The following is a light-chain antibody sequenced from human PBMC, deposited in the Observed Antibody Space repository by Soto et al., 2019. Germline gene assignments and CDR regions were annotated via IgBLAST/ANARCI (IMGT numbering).Light chain of an antibody. J-gene: IGLJ2*01. CDR1: SSDVGGYNY. V-gene: IGLV2-14*01. CDR3: SSYTSSSTLV. CDR2: DVS. Sequence: QSALTQPASVSGSPGQSITISCTGTSSDVGGYNYVSWYQQHPGKAPKLMIYDVSNRPSGVSNRFSGSKSGNTASLTISGRQAEDEADYYCSSYTSSSTLVVGGGTQLTVL.